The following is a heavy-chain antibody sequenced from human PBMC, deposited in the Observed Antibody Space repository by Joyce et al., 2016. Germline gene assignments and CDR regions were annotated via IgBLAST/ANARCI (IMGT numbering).Heavy chain of an antibody. CDR2: VIPRFGTT. J-gene: IGHJ4*02. V-gene: IGHV1-69*01. Sequence: QVQLMQSGAEVKKPGSSVMVSCKASGGTFSSNAIDWVRQAPGQGLGWMGGVIPRFGTTTYAQRFQGRITITADESTTTAYMDLSRLTFEDTAVYYCARLSVAGTVDSWGQGTLVTVSA. CDR1: GGTFSSNA. CDR3: ARLSVAGTVDS. D-gene: IGHD6-19*01.